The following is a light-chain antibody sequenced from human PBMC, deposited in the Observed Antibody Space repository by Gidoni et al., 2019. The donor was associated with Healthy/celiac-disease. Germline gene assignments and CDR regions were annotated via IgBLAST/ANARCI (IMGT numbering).Light chain of an antibody. CDR1: QDISNY. V-gene: IGKV1-33*01. J-gene: IGKJ2*01. CDR2: DAS. Sequence: DIQLTQSPSSLSASVGDRVTITCQASQDISNYLHWYQQKPGKAPKLLIYDASNLETGVPSRFSGSGSGTDFTFTISSLQPEDIATYYCQQYDNLPYTFXPXPKLEIK. CDR3: QQYDNLPYT.